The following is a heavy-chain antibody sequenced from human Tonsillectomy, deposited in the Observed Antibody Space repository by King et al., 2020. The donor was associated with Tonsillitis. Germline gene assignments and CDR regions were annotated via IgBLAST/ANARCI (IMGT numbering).Heavy chain of an antibody. V-gene: IGHV3-49*04. CDR1: GFTFGDYA. CDR3: TRDHHYYYYMDV. J-gene: IGHJ6*03. Sequence: VQLVESGGGLVQPGRSLRLSCTASGFTFGDYAMSWVRQAPGKGLEWVGFIRSKAYGGTTEYAASVKGRFTISRDDSKSIAYLQMNSLKTEDTAVYYCTRDHHYYYYMDVWGKGTTVTVSS. CDR2: IRSKAYGGTT.